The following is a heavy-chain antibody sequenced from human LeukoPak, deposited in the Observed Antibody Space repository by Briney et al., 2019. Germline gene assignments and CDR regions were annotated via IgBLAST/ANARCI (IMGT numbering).Heavy chain of an antibody. J-gene: IGHJ5*02. Sequence: SGTLSLTCAVSGGSISSSNWWSWVRQPPGKGLEWIGEIYHSGSTNYNPSLKSRVTISVDKSKNQFSLKLSSVTAADTAVYYCARAEGIAAAEILFDPRGQGTLVTVSS. CDR2: IYHSGST. V-gene: IGHV4-4*02. CDR1: GGSISSSNW. CDR3: ARAEGIAAAEILFDP. D-gene: IGHD6-13*01.